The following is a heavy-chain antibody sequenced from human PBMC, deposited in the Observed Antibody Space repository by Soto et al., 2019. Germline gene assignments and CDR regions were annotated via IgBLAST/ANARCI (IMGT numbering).Heavy chain of an antibody. CDR3: ARNGEPWKYGWIDP. CDR2: ISYDGSTT. Sequence: QVQLVESGGGVVQPGRSLRLSCAASGFSFDTYAMHWIRQAPGTGLEWVTLISYDGSTTYYADSVKGRFTISRDNSKNTVHLQMSSLRADDTAVYYCARNGEPWKYGWIDPWGQGTLVTVSS. D-gene: IGHD1-7*01. CDR1: GFSFDTYA. V-gene: IGHV3-30-3*01. J-gene: IGHJ5*02.